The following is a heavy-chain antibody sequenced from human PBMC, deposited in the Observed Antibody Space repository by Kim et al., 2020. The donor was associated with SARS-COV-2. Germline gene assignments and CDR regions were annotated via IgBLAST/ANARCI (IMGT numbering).Heavy chain of an antibody. Sequence: TKYNPSPKSGVTISVDTSKNQFSLKLGSVTAADTAVYYWAGRAMTGYYDYWGQGTLVTVSS. D-gene: IGHD3-9*01. CDR2: T. J-gene: IGHJ4*02. V-gene: IGHV4-61*07. CDR3: AGRAMTGYYDY.